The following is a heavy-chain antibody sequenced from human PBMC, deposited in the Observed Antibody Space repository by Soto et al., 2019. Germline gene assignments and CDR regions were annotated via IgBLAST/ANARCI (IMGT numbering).Heavy chain of an antibody. CDR3: ARSGYSSGWYHWYFDF. Sequence: QVHLVQSGAEVKKPGASVKLYCKASGYTFSNYGIHWVRQAPGQRLEWMGWINAGNGNTKYSEKFQGRVTMTRDTSASTAYMDLSSLRSEDTAVYFCARSGYSSGWYHWYFDFWGRGTLVTVSS. CDR1: GYTFSNYG. CDR2: INAGNGNT. D-gene: IGHD6-19*01. J-gene: IGHJ2*01. V-gene: IGHV1-3*01.